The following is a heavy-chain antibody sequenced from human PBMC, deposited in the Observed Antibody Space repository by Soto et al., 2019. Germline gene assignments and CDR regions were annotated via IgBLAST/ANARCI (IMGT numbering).Heavy chain of an antibody. V-gene: IGHV3-11*01. CDR3: ARDRNAAGSDY. J-gene: IGHJ4*02. D-gene: IGHD1-1*01. CDR1: GFTFSDFY. CDR2: ISSGRTNI. Sequence: QVQLVESGGGLAKPGGSLRLSCAASGFTFSDFYMSWIRQAPGKGLEWISYISSGRTNIFYADAVKGRFTVSRDNAKNSVYLQMDSLRAEDTAVYYCARDRNAAGSDYWCQGTLVTVSS.